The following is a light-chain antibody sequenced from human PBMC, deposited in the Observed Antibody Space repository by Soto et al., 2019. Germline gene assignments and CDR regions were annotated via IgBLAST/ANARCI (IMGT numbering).Light chain of an antibody. V-gene: IGKV3-20*01. CDR3: QQYGSSLFT. Sequence: EIVLTQSPGTLSLSPGERATLSCRASQSVSSSYLAWYQQKPGQAPRLLIYGASSRATGIPDRFSGSGSGTDFTLTIRRLEPEEFAVYYCQQYGSSLFTVGPGTKVDIK. J-gene: IGKJ3*01. CDR1: QSVSSSY. CDR2: GAS.